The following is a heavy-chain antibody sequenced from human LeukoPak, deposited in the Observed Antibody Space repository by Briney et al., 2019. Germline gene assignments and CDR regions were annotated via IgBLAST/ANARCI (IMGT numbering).Heavy chain of an antibody. V-gene: IGHV1-69*13. J-gene: IGHJ4*02. CDR1: GGTVSSYA. D-gene: IGHD2-2*01. CDR2: IIPIFGTA. Sequence: ASVKVSCKASGGTVSSYAISWVRQAPGQGLEWMGGIIPIFGTANYAQKFQGRVTITADESTSTAYMELSSLRSEDTAVYYCAREGYCSSTSCYDWGQGTLVTVSS. CDR3: AREGYCSSTSCYD.